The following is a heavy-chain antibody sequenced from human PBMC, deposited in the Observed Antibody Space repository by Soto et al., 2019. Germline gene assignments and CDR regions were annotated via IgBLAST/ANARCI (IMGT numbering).Heavy chain of an antibody. V-gene: IGHV1-8*02. Sequence: ASVKVSCKASGYTFTSYYMHWVRQAPGQGLEWMGRMNPSSGNTGYAQKFQGRVTMTRNTSISTAYMELSSLRSEDTAVYYCAREAYRRSIWSGLPIDYWGQGTLVTVSS. J-gene: IGHJ4*02. CDR3: AREAYRRSIWSGLPIDY. D-gene: IGHD3-3*01. CDR1: GYTFTSYY. CDR2: MNPSSGNT.